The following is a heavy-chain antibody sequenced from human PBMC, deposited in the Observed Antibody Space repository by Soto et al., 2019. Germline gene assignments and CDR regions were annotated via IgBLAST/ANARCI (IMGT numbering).Heavy chain of an antibody. V-gene: IGHV3-33*01. CDR2: IWYDGSNK. Sequence: GGSLRLSCAASGFTFSSYGMHWVRQAPGKGLEWVAVIWYDGSNKYYADSVKGRFTISRDNSKNTLYLQMNSLRAEDTAVYYCARESCSSTSCHPDYWGQGTLVTVSS. CDR1: GFTFSSYG. J-gene: IGHJ4*02. CDR3: ARESCSSTSCHPDY. D-gene: IGHD2-2*01.